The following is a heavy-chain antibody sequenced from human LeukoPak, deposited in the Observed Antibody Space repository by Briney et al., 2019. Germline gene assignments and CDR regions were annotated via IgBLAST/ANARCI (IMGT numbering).Heavy chain of an antibody. J-gene: IGHJ4*02. V-gene: IGHV3-7*03. Sequence: GGSLRLSCTASGFTLRTYWMSWVRQAPGKGLEWVANIKQGGSEKYYVDSVKGRFTISRDNSKNSLYLQMNSLRTEDTALYYCAKDMGGGDPYYFDYWGQGTLVTVSS. CDR1: GFTLRTYW. D-gene: IGHD4-17*01. CDR2: IKQGGSEK. CDR3: AKDMGGGDPYYFDY.